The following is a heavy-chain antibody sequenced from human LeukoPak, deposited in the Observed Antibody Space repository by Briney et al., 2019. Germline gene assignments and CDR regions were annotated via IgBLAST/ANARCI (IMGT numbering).Heavy chain of an antibody. CDR3: ARLSTHTGDYKVDP. V-gene: IGHV1-69*06. D-gene: IGHD4-17*01. J-gene: IGHJ5*02. CDR1: GGTFSSYA. CDR2: IIPIFGTA. Sequence: ASVKVPCKASGGTFSSYAISWVRQAPGQGLEWMGGIIPIFGTATYAQKFKGRVTITADKSTSTAHMELRSLRSEDTAVYYCARLSTHTGDYKVDPWGQGTLGTVSS.